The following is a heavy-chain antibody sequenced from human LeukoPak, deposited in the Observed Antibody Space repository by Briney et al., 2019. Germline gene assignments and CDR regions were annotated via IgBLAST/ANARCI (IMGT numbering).Heavy chain of an antibody. CDR2: INHSGST. J-gene: IGHJ4*02. Sequence: SETLSLTCAVYGGSFSGYYWSWIRQPPGKGLEWIGEINHSGSTNYNPSLKSRVTISVDTSKNQFSLKLSSVTAADTAVYYCAPDRRDGYNMSWGQGTLVTVSS. V-gene: IGHV4-34*01. CDR1: GGSFSGYY. D-gene: IGHD5-24*01. CDR3: APDRRDGYNMS.